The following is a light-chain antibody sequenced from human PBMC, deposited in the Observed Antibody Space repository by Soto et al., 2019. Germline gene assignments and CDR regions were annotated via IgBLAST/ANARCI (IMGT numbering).Light chain of an antibody. J-gene: IGLJ2*01. CDR3: QVWDRSSDYPVV. V-gene: IGLV3-21*02. CDR1: NIGSKS. Sequence: SYELTQPPSMSVAPGQTARITWGGNNIGSKSVHWYQQKPGQAPVLVVYDDIDRPSGIPERFSGSNSGNTATLTISSVEAGDEADYYWQVWDRSSDYPVVFGGGTQVTVL. CDR2: DDI.